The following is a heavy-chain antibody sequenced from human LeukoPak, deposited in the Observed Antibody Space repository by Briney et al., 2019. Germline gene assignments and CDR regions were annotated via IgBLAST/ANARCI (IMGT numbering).Heavy chain of an antibody. Sequence: PSETLSLTCTVSGYSISSGYYWGWIRQPPGKGLEWIGSIYHSRSTNYNPSLKSRVTMSLDTSKNQVYLKLSSVTAADTAVYYCARTQSRYFDWAPPLDFDYWGQGTQVTVSS. J-gene: IGHJ4*02. D-gene: IGHD3-9*01. CDR2: IYHSRST. CDR3: ARTQSRYFDWAPPLDFDY. CDR1: GYSISSGYY. V-gene: IGHV4-38-2*02.